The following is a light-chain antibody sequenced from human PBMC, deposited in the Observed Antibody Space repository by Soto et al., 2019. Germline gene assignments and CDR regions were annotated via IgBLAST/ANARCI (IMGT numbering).Light chain of an antibody. J-gene: IGLJ1*01. CDR2: GNT. V-gene: IGLV1-40*01. CDR1: SFNIGAGYD. CDR3: QSYDSSLSGPSFV. Sequence: QSVLTQPPSVSGAPGQRVTISCTGNSFNIGAGYDVHWYQQLPGTAPKLLIYGNTNRPSGVPDRFSGSKSGTSASLAITGLQAEDEADYYCQSYDSSLSGPSFVFGTRTKVTVL.